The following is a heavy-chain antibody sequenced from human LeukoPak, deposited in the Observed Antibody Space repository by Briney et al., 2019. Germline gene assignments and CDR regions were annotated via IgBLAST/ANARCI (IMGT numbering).Heavy chain of an antibody. CDR1: GFTFSSYE. Sequence: GGSLRLSCAASGFTFSSYEMNWVRQAPGKGLEWGSYISSSGSTIYYADSVKGRFTISRDNAKNSLYLQKNSLRAEDTAVYYCAGRITMVRGVSKVDYWGQGTLVTVSS. CDR2: ISSSGSTI. J-gene: IGHJ4*02. V-gene: IGHV3-48*03. CDR3: AGRITMVRGVSKVDY. D-gene: IGHD3-10*01.